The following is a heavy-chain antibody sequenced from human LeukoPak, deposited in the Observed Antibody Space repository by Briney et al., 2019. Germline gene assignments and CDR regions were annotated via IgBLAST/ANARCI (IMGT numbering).Heavy chain of an antibody. CDR3: ASRGGSYSDDFDY. J-gene: IGHJ4*02. D-gene: IGHD1-26*01. CDR1: GYSISSGYY. CDR2: IYHSGST. V-gene: IGHV4-38-2*01. Sequence: KPSETLSLTCAVSGYSISSGYYWGWIRQPPGKGLEWIGSIYHSGSTYYNPSLKSRVTISVDTSKNQFSLKLSSVTAADTAVYYCASRGGSYSDDFDYWGQGTLDTVSS.